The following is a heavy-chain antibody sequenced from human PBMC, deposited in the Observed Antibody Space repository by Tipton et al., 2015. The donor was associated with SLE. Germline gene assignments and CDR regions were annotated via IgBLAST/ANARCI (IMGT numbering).Heavy chain of an antibody. V-gene: IGHV4-31*11. CDR3: ARVLDVLDY. Sequence: TLSLTCAVSGDSISRGGYSWNWVRQFPEKGLEWIGYIYYSWTTFYNPSLSSRLTISVDTSKNQFSLRLSSATAADTAVYYCARVLDVLDYWGQGTLVTVSS. CDR2: IYYSWTT. J-gene: IGHJ4*02. D-gene: IGHD6-6*01. CDR1: GDSISRGGYS.